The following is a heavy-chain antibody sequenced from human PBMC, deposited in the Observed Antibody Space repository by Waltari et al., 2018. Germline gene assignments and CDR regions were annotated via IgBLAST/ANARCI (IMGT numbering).Heavy chain of an antibody. CDR2: IYHSGST. V-gene: IGHV4-38-2*01. CDR3: ARLPYYYDSSGYQGPFDY. D-gene: IGHD3-22*01. Sequence: QVQLQESGPGLVKPSETLSLTCAVSGYSISSGYYWGWIRQPPGKGLEWIGSIYHSGSTYYNPALKSRVTVSVDTSKNQFSLKLSSVTAADTAVYYCARLPYYYDSSGYQGPFDYWGQGTLVTVSS. CDR1: GYSISSGYY. J-gene: IGHJ4*02.